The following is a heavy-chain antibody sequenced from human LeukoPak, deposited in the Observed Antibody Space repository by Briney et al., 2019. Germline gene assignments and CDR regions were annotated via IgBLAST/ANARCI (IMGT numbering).Heavy chain of an antibody. J-gene: IGHJ5*02. CDR2: IYYSGST. D-gene: IGHD2-2*01. CDR1: GGSISSSSYY. Sequence: SETLSLTCTVPGGSISSSSYYWGWIRQPPGKGLEWIGSIYYSGSTYYNPSLKSRVTISVDTSKNQFSLKLSSVTAADTAVYYCARGGTSLVRYCSSTSCPETEVGWFDPWGQGTLVTVSS. V-gene: IGHV4-39*07. CDR3: ARGGTSLVRYCSSTSCPETEVGWFDP.